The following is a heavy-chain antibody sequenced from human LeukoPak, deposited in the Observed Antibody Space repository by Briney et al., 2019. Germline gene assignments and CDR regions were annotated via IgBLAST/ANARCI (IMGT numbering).Heavy chain of an antibody. J-gene: IGHJ6*03. D-gene: IGHD1-26*01. CDR2: ISGSGGST. V-gene: IGHV3-23*01. CDR3: ARVIEGATDYYYYYMDV. CDR1: GFTFSSYA. Sequence: GGSLRLSCAASGFTFSSYAMSWVRQAPGKGLEWVSAISGSGGSTYYADSVKGRFTISRDNSKNTLYLQMNSLRAEDTAVYYCARVIEGATDYYYYYMDVWGKGTTVTVSS.